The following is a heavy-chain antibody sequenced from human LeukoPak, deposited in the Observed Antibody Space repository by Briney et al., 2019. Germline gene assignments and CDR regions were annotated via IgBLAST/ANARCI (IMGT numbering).Heavy chain of an antibody. Sequence: GGSLRLSCAASGFTFSSYAMSWVRQAPGKGLEWVSAISGSGGSTYYADSVKGRFTISRDNSKITLYLQMNSLRAEDTAVYYCAKVRELVPAALYYFDYWGQGTLVTVSS. D-gene: IGHD2-2*01. CDR3: AKVRELVPAALYYFDY. CDR1: GFTFSSYA. J-gene: IGHJ4*02. CDR2: ISGSGGST. V-gene: IGHV3-23*01.